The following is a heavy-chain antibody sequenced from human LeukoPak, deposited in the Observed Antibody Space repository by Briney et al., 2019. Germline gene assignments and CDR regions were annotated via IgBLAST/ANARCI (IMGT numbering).Heavy chain of an antibody. CDR3: ARHVSPAAWLRSHGDAFDI. CDR1: GGSISSYY. V-gene: IGHV4-59*08. J-gene: IGHJ3*02. D-gene: IGHD5-12*01. CDR2: IYYSGST. Sequence: SEALSLTCTVAGGSISSYYWSWIRQPPGKGLGGIGYIYYSGSTNYNPSLKRRVTISVDTSKNQFSLKLSSVTAADTAVYYCARHVSPAAWLRSHGDAFDIWGQGTMVTVSS.